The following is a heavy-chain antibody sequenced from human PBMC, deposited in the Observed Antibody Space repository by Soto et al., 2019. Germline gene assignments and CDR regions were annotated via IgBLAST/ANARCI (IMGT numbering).Heavy chain of an antibody. V-gene: IGHV4-30-4*01. CDR1: GGSISSGDYY. Sequence: SETLSLTCTVSGGSISSGDYYWSWIRQPPGKGLEWIGYIYYSGSTYYNPSLKSRVTISVDTSKNQFSLKLTSVTAADTALYYCGKVLVGATGHTDSDSWGPGTLVTVSS. D-gene: IGHD2-15*01. CDR3: GKVLVGATGHTDSDS. J-gene: IGHJ4*02. CDR2: IYYSGST.